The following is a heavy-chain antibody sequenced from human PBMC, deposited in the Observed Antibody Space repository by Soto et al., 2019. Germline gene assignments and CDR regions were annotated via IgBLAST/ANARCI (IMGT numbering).Heavy chain of an antibody. D-gene: IGHD3-22*01. CDR1: GYSFAGYW. Sequence: GESLKISCKGSGYSFAGYWITWVRQKPGKGLEWMGRIDPSDSQTYYSPSFRGHVTISVTKSITTVFLQWSSLRASDTAMYYCARQIYDSDTGPNFQYYFDSWGQGTTVTVSS. CDR2: IDPSDSQT. V-gene: IGHV5-10-1*01. CDR3: ARQIYDSDTGPNFQYYFDS. J-gene: IGHJ4*03.